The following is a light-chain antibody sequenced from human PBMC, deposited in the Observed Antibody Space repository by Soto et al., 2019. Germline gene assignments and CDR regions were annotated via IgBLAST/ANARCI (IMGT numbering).Light chain of an antibody. V-gene: IGKV4-1*01. J-gene: IGKJ1*01. Sequence: DIVMTQSPDSLTVSLGERATINCKSSQTVLHGSNYLAWYQQKLGQPPKLLIYWASTRATGVPDRFSGSGSGTAFTLTIITLQAEDVAVYYCQQYYITPVTFGQGTKVDIK. CDR2: WAS. CDR1: QTVLHGSNY. CDR3: QQYYITPVT.